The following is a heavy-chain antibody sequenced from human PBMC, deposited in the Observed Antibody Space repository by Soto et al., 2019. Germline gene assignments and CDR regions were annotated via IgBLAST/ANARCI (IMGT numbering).Heavy chain of an antibody. D-gene: IGHD5-18*01. CDR3: ARDQAMAQFDY. CDR2: INAYNGNT. V-gene: IGHV1-18*01. CDR1: GYTFTNYG. Sequence: QVQLVQSGAEVKKPGASVKVSCNASGYTFTNYGISWVRQAPGQGLEWMGWINAYNGNTKYAQKLQGRVTMTTDTSTSTAYMELRSLRSDDTAVYYWARDQAMAQFDYWGQGTLVTVSS. J-gene: IGHJ4*02.